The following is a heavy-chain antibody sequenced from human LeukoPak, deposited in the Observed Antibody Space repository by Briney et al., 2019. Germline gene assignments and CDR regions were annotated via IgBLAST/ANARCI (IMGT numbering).Heavy chain of an antibody. D-gene: IGHD3-22*01. Sequence: PSETLSLTCTVSGGSISSYYWSWIRQPPGKGLEWIGYIYYSGSTNYNPSLKSRVTISVDTSKNQFSLKLSSVTAADTAVYYCARAREYYYDSSGPFDYWGQGTLVTVSS. J-gene: IGHJ4*02. CDR3: ARAREYYYDSSGPFDY. CDR2: IYYSGST. CDR1: GGSISSYY. V-gene: IGHV4-59*01.